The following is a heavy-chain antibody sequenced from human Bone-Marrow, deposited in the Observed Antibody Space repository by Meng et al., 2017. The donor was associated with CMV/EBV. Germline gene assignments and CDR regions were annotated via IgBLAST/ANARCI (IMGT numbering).Heavy chain of an antibody. J-gene: IGHJ6*02. Sequence: GESLKISCAASGFTFDDYGMSWVRQAPGKVLECVSGINWNGGSTGYADSVKGRFTISRDNAKNSLYLQMNSLRAEDTAVYYCAREVMGGWHYYYRMDVWGQGTTVTVSS. CDR2: INWNGGST. CDR3: AREVMGGWHYYYRMDV. CDR1: GFTFDDYG. D-gene: IGHD2-8*01. V-gene: IGHV3-20*04.